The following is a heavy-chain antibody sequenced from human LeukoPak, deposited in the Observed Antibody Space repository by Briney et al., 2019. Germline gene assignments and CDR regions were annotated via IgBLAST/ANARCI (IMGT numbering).Heavy chain of an antibody. J-gene: IGHJ4*02. Sequence: GGSLRLSCAASGFTFSNYAMHWVRQAPGKGLEYVSAISSNGGSTYYANSVKGRFTISRDNSKNTLYLQMNSLRAEDTAVYYCARESGTSFDYWGQGTLVTVSS. D-gene: IGHD2-2*01. CDR3: ARESGTSFDY. CDR2: ISSNGGST. CDR1: GFTFSNYA. V-gene: IGHV3-64*01.